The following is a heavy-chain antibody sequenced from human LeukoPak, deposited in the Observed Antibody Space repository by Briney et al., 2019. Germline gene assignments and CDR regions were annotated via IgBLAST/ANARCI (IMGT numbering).Heavy chain of an antibody. CDR2: IYTSGST. J-gene: IGHJ4*02. D-gene: IGHD6-25*01. CDR3: ARSGGSTPDY. CDR1: GGSVSGHY. V-gene: IGHV4-4*09. Sequence: SETLSLTCTVSGGSVSGHYWSWIRQPPGKGLEWIGYIYTSGSTNYNPSLKSRVTISVDTSKNQFSLKLSSVTAADTAVYYCARSGGSTPDYWGQGTLVTVSS.